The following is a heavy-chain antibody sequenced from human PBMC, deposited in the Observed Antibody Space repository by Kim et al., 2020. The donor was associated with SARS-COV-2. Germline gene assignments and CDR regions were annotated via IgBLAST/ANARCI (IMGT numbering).Heavy chain of an antibody. V-gene: IGHV4-34*01. Sequence: SETLSLTCAVFGGSFTSYSWSWIRQPPGKGLEWIWEINPSGGTNYIPSLKSRVTISLDKSKNQFSLKLTSLTAADTAVYYCARGSSELAYWGHGTLVTVS. J-gene: IGHJ4*01. CDR3: ARGSSELAY. CDR1: GGSFTSYS. CDR2: INPSGGT.